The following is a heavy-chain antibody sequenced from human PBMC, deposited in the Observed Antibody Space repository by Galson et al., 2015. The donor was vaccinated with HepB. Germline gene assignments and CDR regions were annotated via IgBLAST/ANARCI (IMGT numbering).Heavy chain of an antibody. CDR2: ISYDGAYT. Sequence: SLRLSCAASGFTFNNYGMHWVRQAPGKGLEWVAVISYDGAYTLYSDSVKGRFTISRDNSKSTLYVEMNSLRPEDTAVYYCAKRNDGGSQKDFDNWGQGTLVTGSS. J-gene: IGHJ4*02. V-gene: IGHV3-30*18. CDR3: AKRNDGGSQKDFDN. CDR1: GFTFNNYG. D-gene: IGHD3-16*01.